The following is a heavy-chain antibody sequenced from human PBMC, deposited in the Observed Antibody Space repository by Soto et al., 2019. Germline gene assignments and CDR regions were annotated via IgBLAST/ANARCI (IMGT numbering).Heavy chain of an antibody. CDR2: IKQDGGAK. D-gene: IGHD2-15*01. CDR3: VIEIHHCGGVSCYSVDY. CDR1: GFSLSNYW. Sequence: GGSLRLSCAASGFSLSNYWMSWVRQAPGKGLEWVANIKQDGGAKYYADSVKGRFTISRDNFRNTLYLQMDSLRAEDTAVYYCVIEIHHCGGVSCYSVDYWGQGTLVTVSS. V-gene: IGHV3-7*01. J-gene: IGHJ4*02.